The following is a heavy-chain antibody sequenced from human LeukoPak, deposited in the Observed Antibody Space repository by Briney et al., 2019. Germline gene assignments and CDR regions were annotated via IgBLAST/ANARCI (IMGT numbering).Heavy chain of an antibody. CDR1: GYTFTAYY. V-gene: IGHV1-2*06. Sequence: ASVKVSCKASGYTFTAYYMHWVRQAPGQGLEWMGRINPNSGGTNYAQKFQGRVTITADESTSTAYMELSSLRSEDTAVYYCASQGYSSSYFDYWGQGTLVTVSS. CDR2: INPNSGGT. J-gene: IGHJ4*02. D-gene: IGHD6-6*01. CDR3: ASQGYSSSYFDY.